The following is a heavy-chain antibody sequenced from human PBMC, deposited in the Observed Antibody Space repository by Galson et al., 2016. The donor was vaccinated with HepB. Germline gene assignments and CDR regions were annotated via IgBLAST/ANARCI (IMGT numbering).Heavy chain of an antibody. V-gene: IGHV3-48*01. D-gene: IGHD6-13*01. CDR3: ARVGDNNNWYLGDAFDV. Sequence: SLRLSCAASEFTFDDYAMHWVRQAPGKGLEWISFISTSSTTIYYADSVKGRFTISRDNPKKSLYLQMNSLRAEDTAVYYCARVGDNNNWYLGDAFDVWGQGTVVTVSS. J-gene: IGHJ3*01. CDR1: EFTFDDYA. CDR2: ISTSSTTI.